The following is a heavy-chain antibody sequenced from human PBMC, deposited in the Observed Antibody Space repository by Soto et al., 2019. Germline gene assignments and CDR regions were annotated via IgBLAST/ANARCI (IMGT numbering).Heavy chain of an antibody. V-gene: IGHV1-3*01. CDR1: GYTFTSYA. Sequence: GASVKVSCKASGYTFTSYAMHWVRQAPGQRLEWMGWINAGNGNTKYSQKFQGRATITRDTSASTAYMELSSLRSEDTAVYYCARELSGSGSYSIPFDYWGQGTLVTVSS. J-gene: IGHJ4*02. CDR3: ARELSGSGSYSIPFDY. CDR2: INAGNGNT. D-gene: IGHD1-26*01.